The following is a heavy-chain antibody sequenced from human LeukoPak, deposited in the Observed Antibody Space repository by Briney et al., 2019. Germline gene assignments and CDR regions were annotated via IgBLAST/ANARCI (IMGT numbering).Heavy chain of an antibody. CDR2: INPNSGGT. CDR3: ARGDPIRRGVDTRVVP. D-gene: IGHD5-12*01. Sequence: ASVKVSCKASGYTFTGYYMHWVRQAPRQGLEWMGWINPNSGGTNYAQKFQGWVTMTRDTSISTAYMELSRLRSDDTAVYYCARGDPIRRGVDTRVVPWGQGTLVTVSS. V-gene: IGHV1-2*04. CDR1: GYTFTGYY. J-gene: IGHJ5*02.